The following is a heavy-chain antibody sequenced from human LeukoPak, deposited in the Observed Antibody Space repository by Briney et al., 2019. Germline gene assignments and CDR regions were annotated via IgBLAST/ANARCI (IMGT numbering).Heavy chain of an antibody. CDR1: GLTFSDFS. D-gene: IGHD6-13*01. CDR2: ISGDSHYI. V-gene: IGHV3-21*06. Sequence: PGGSLRLSCAASGLTFSDFSLNWVRQAPGKGLEWVSCISGDSHYIYYADSVKGRSTVSRDSAQHSLYLHMNSLRVEDTAVYYCERGHFSSTWSEFDCWGQGTLVTVSS. J-gene: IGHJ4*02. CDR3: ERGHFSSTWSEFDC.